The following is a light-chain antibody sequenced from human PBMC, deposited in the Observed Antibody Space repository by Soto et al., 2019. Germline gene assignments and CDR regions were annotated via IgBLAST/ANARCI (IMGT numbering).Light chain of an antibody. Sequence: QSSLTQPASMSGSSGQSITIPCTGTSSDVGVYNSVSWYQQHPGKVPKLMIYDVSNRPSGVSNRFSGSKSCNTASLTISGLQAEDEADYYCSSYTTGNTYVFGSGTKVTVL. CDR1: SSDVGVYNS. CDR2: DVS. V-gene: IGLV2-14*01. CDR3: SSYTTGNTYV. J-gene: IGLJ1*01.